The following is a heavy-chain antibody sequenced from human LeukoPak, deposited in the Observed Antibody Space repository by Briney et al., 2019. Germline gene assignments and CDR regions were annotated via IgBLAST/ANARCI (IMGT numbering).Heavy chain of an antibody. V-gene: IGHV4-39*01. CDR3: ARRGSRWYWYFDL. CDR1: GFTFSSYSMN. CDR2: IYYSGST. J-gene: IGHJ2*01. D-gene: IGHD6-13*01. Sequence: GSLRLSCAASGFTFSSYSMNWVRQAPGKGLEWIGSIYYSGSTYQNPSLKSRVTISVDTSKNQFSLKLSSVTAADTAVYYCARRGSRWYWYFDLWGRGTLVTVSS.